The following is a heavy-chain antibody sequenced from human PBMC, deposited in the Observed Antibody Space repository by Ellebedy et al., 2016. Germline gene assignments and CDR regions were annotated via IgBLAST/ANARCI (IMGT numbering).Heavy chain of an antibody. CDR2: ISYDGSNK. CDR1: GFTFSSYA. D-gene: IGHD6-19*01. J-gene: IGHJ6*02. Sequence: GESLKISXAASGFTFSSYAMHWVRQAPGKGLEWVAVISYDGSNKYYADSVKGRFTISRDNSKNTLYLQMNSLRAEDTAVYYCAKGYSSGWYRGGYYYYGMDVWGQGTTVTVSS. CDR3: AKGYSSGWYRGGYYYYGMDV. V-gene: IGHV3-30-3*01.